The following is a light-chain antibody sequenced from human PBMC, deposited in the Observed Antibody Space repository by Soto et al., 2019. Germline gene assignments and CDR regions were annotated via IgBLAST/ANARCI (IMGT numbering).Light chain of an antibody. CDR2: EGG. Sequence: QSALTQPASVSGSPGQSITISCTGTSSDVGSYNLVSWYQHHPGKAPKFMIYEGGKRPSGVSNRFSGSKSGNTASLTISGLQAEDEAEYYCSSYTNINTRACVFGTGTKLTVL. CDR3: SSYTNINTRACV. CDR1: SSDVGSYNL. J-gene: IGLJ1*01. V-gene: IGLV2-14*02.